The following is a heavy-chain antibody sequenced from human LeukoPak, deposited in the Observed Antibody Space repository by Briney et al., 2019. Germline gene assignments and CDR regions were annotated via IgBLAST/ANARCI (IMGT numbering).Heavy chain of an antibody. Sequence: IFSNYWMAWIRQPPGKGLEWIGSIYYSGSTYYNPSLKSRVTISVDTSKNQFSLKLSSVTAADTAVYYCAGLGHLSGFNYWGQGTLVTVSS. CDR1: IFSNYW. V-gene: IGHV4-39*01. CDR2: IYYSGST. J-gene: IGHJ4*02. D-gene: IGHD2-15*01. CDR3: AGLGHLSGFNY.